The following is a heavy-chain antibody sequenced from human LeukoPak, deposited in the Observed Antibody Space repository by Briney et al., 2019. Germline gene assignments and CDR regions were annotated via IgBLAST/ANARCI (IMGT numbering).Heavy chain of an antibody. V-gene: IGHV4-59*11. Sequence: SETLSLTCTVSGGSISSHYWSWIRQPPGKGLEWIGYIYYSGSTNYKPSLKSRVTISVDTSKNQFSLKLSSVTAADTAVYYCASYPYYYDSSGYPDAFDIWGQGTMVTVSS. CDR1: GGSISSHY. CDR3: ASYPYYYDSSGYPDAFDI. J-gene: IGHJ3*02. D-gene: IGHD3-22*01. CDR2: IYYSGST.